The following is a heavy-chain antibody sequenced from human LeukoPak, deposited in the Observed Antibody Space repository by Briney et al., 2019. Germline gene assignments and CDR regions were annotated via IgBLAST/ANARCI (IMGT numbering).Heavy chain of an antibody. CDR1: GFTFSSYG. V-gene: IGHV3-30*18. Sequence: PGGSLRLSCAASGFTFSSYGMHWVRQAPGKGLEWVAVISYDGSNKYYADSVKGRFTISRDNSKNTLYLQMNSLRAEDTAVYYCAQDLGYQSPCSGSYYSYDAFDIWGQGTMVTVSS. D-gene: IGHD3-10*02. CDR3: AQDLGYQSPCSGSYYSYDAFDI. J-gene: IGHJ3*02. CDR2: ISYDGSNK.